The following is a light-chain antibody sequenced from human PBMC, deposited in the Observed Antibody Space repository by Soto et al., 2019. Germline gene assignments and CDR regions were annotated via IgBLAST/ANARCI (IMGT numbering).Light chain of an antibody. CDR2: EVS. CDR3: SSYKSSRV. J-gene: IGLJ2*01. CDR1: SSDVGGYNY. Sequence: QSVLTQPASVSGSPGQSITISCTGTSSDVGGYNYVSWYQQHPGKAPKLMIYEVSNRPSGVSNRFSGSKSGNTASLTISGLQAEGEAAYYCSSYKSSRVFGGGTKLTVL. V-gene: IGLV2-14*01.